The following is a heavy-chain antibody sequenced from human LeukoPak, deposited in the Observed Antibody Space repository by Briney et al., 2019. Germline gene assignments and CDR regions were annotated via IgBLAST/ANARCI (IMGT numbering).Heavy chain of an antibody. CDR2: INPDSGGT. Sequence: ASVKVSCKASGYTFTGYYLHWVRQAPGQGLEWMGWINPDSGGTNYAQNFQGRVTMTRDTSISTAYMELSRLRSDDTAVYYCARDLRYSSGWSASGMDVWGKGTTVTISS. CDR1: GYTFTGYY. J-gene: IGHJ6*03. CDR3: ARDLRYSSGWSASGMDV. D-gene: IGHD6-19*01. V-gene: IGHV1-2*02.